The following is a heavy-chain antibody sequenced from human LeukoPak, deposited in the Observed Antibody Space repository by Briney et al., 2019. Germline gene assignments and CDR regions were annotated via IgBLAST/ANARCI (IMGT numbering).Heavy chain of an antibody. CDR3: AERHLSYGDSSPIDY. Sequence: PGGSLRLSCVASGVTLSNYAMSWARQAPGKGLEWVSGISSSGSGGNTYYADSVKGRFTISRDNSKNTLYLQMNSLRAEDTAVYYCAERHLSYGDSSPIDYWSQGTLVTVSS. CDR2: ISSSGSGGNT. V-gene: IGHV3-23*01. J-gene: IGHJ4*02. CDR1: GVTLSNYA. D-gene: IGHD4-17*01.